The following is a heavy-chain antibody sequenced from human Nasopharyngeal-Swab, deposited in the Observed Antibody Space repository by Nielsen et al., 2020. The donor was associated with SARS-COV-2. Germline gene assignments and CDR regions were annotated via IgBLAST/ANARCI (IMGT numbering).Heavy chain of an antibody. V-gene: IGHV3-43*02. CDR1: GFTFADYA. Sequence: GESLKISCAASGFTFADYAMHWVRHAPWKGLEWVSLISGDGGSTYYADSVKGRFTISRDNSKNSLYLQMNSLRAEDTALYYCAKLTDYYYYMDVWGKGTTVTVSS. J-gene: IGHJ6*03. CDR2: ISGDGGST. D-gene: IGHD3-9*01. CDR3: AKLTDYYYYMDV.